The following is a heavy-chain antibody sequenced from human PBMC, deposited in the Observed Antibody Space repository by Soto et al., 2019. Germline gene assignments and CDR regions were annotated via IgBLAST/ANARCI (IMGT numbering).Heavy chain of an antibody. CDR1: GFTFSSYW. J-gene: IGHJ6*02. D-gene: IGHD6-19*01. CDR2: INSDGSST. Sequence: GGSLRLCCAASGFTFSSYWMHWVRQAPGKGLVWVSRINSDGSSTSYADSVKGRFTISRDNAKNTLYLQMNSLRAEDTAVYYCARMWAVPRLYYYNRMPVWAQGTSVTVS. V-gene: IGHV3-74*01. CDR3: ARMWAVPRLYYYNRMPV.